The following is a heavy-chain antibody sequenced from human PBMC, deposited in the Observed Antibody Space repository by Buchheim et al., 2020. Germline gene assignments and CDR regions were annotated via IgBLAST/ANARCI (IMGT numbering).Heavy chain of an antibody. CDR3: AREPGIAVSGTWWFDP. V-gene: IGHV1-69*14. CDR1: GGTFNSDP. J-gene: IGHJ5*02. CDR2: IIPIFGTP. D-gene: IGHD6-13*01. Sequence: QVQLVQSGAEVKKPGSSVKVSCKASGGTFNSDPISWVRQAPGQTFEWMGRIIPIFGTPTYEQKFQGRVTITADTSTSTAYIDLRSLRFEDTAVCYCAREPGIAVSGTWWFDPWGQGTL.